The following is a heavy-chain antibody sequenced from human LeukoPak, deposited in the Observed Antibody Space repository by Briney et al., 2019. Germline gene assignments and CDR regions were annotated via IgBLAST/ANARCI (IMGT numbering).Heavy chain of an antibody. CDR2: IWYDGSNK. D-gene: IGHD3-22*01. CDR3: AKDAGYYYFFDY. Sequence: GGSLRLSCAASGFTFSSYGMHWVRQAPGKGLEWVAVIWYDGSNKYYADSVKGRFTISRDNSKNTLYLRMNSLRAEDTAVYYCAKDAGYYYFFDYWGQGTLVTVSS. CDR1: GFTFSSYG. J-gene: IGHJ4*02. V-gene: IGHV3-33*06.